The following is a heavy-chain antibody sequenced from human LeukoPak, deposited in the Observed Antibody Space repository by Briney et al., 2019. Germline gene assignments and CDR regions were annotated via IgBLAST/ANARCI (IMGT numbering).Heavy chain of an antibody. CDR2: IKSKTDGGTT. CDR1: GFTFGDYA. V-gene: IGHV3-15*01. D-gene: IGHD5-18*01. CDR3: AHRDTTMVRVDY. Sequence: GGSLRLSCTASGFTFGDYAMSWFRQAPGKGLEWVGRIKSKTDGGTTDYAAPVKGRFTISRDDSKNTLYLQMNSLTTEDTAVYFCAHRDTTMVRVDYWDQGTLVTVSS. J-gene: IGHJ4*02.